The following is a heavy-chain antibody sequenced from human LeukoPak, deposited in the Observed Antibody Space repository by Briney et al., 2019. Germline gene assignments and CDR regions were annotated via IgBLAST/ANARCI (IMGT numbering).Heavy chain of an antibody. CDR3: ARDGWYSSSWYGVLYYFDY. D-gene: IGHD6-13*01. Sequence: ASVKVSCKASGYTFTGYYMHWVRQAPGQGLEWMGWINPNSGGTNYAQKFQGRVTMTRDTSISTAYMELSRLRSDDTAVYYCARDGWYSSSWYGVLYYFDYWGQGTLVTVSS. CDR2: INPNSGGT. CDR1: GYTFTGYY. V-gene: IGHV1-2*02. J-gene: IGHJ4*02.